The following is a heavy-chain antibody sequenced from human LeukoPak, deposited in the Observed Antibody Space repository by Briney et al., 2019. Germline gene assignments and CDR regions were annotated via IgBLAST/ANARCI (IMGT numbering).Heavy chain of an antibody. CDR3: ASITIYSSVYPNYFDY. CDR1: GGPINSGDYY. D-gene: IGHD3-22*01. V-gene: IGHV4-30-4*01. Sequence: PSQTLSLTCTVSGGPINSGDYYWSWIRQPPGKGLEWNRYIYYRGSTYYNPSLKSRDPISVDTSKIQFSLKLSSVPAADTAVYYCASITIYSSVYPNYFDYWGQGTLVTVSS. CDR2: IYYRGST. J-gene: IGHJ4*02.